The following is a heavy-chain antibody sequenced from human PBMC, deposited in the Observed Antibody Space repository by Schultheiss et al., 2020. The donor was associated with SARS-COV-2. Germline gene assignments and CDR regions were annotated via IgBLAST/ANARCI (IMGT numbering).Heavy chain of an antibody. D-gene: IGHD6-13*01. CDR3: ARPPGGLDSSSWYDPLYYYGMDV. V-gene: IGHV3-49*04. J-gene: IGHJ6*02. CDR2: IRSKAYGGTT. Sequence: GESLKISCTASGFTFGDYSMSWVRQAPGKGLEWVGFIRSKAYGGTTEYAASVKGRFTISRDDSKNIAYLQMNSPKTEDTAVYYCARPPGGLDSSSWYDPLYYYGMDVWGQGSTVTVSS. CDR1: GFTFGDYS.